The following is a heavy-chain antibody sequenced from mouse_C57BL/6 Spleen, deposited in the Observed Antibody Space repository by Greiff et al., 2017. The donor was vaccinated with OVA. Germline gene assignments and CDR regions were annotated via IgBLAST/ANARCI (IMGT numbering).Heavy chain of an antibody. CDR1: GFTFTDYY. CDR2: IRNKANGYTT. D-gene: IGHD1-1*01. CDR3: ARLLLRYSLDY. V-gene: IGHV7-3*01. Sequence: EVQLVESGGGLVQPGGSLSLSCAASGFTFTDYYMSWVRQPPGQALEWLGFIRNKANGYTTEYSVSVKGRFTISRAKSRSILYLQMNSLRAEDSATSYCARLLLRYSLDYWGQGTTLTVSS. J-gene: IGHJ2*01.